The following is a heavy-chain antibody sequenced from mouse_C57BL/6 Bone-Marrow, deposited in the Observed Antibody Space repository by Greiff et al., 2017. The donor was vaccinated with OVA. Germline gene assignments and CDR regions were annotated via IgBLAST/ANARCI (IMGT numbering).Heavy chain of an antibody. D-gene: IGHD2-3*01. J-gene: IGHJ4*01. Sequence: EVKLMESGGDLVKPGGSLKLSCAASGFTFSSYGMSWVRQTPDKRLEWVATISSGGSYTSYPDSVKGRFTISRDNAKNTLYLQMSSLKSEDTAMYYCASHGDGYYVYYAMDYWGQGTSVTVSS. CDR2: ISSGGSYT. CDR3: ASHGDGYYVYYAMDY. V-gene: IGHV5-6*01. CDR1: GFTFSSYG.